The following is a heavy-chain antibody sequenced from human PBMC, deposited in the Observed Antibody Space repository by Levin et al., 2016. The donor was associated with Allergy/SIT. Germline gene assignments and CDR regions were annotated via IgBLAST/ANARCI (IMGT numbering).Heavy chain of an antibody. Sequence: GSLRLSCSASEFTFSSFALHWVRQSPGNGLEYLSAISGNGDSTYYPDSVKGRFTISRDNSKNTLYLQMSELTTEDTAVYYCVKDGGIYYFDYWGQGTLVTVSS. CDR2: ISGNGDST. J-gene: IGHJ4*02. CDR3: VKDGGIYYFDY. V-gene: IGHV3-64D*06. CDR1: EFTFSSFA. D-gene: IGHD3-16*01.